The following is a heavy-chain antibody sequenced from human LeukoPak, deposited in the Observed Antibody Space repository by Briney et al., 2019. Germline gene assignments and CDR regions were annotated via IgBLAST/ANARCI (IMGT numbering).Heavy chain of an antibody. J-gene: IGHJ4*02. Sequence: SETLPLTCAVSGYSISSGYYWGWIRQPPGKGLEWIGSIYHSGSTYYNPSLKSRVTISVDTSKNQFSLKLSSVTAADTAVYYCAGSRRLVPADYWGQGTLVTVSS. CDR1: GYSISSGYY. V-gene: IGHV4-38-2*01. CDR3: AGSRRLVPADY. D-gene: IGHD6-19*01. CDR2: IYHSGST.